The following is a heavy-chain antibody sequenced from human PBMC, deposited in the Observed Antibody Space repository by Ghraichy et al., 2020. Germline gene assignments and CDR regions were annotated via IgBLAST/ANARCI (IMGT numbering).Heavy chain of an antibody. CDR1: GFTFCSYA. CDR3: AKEEGETYTLHFNY. CDR2: ISGSGGYT. J-gene: IGHJ4*02. V-gene: IGHV3-23*01. D-gene: IGHD2-21*01. Sequence: GGSLRLSCAASGFTFCSYAMSWVRQAPGKGLEWVSAISGSGGYTYYADSVKGRFTISRDNSENTLYLQLNSLRVEDTAIYYCAKEEGETYTLHFNYWCKGTLVTVAS.